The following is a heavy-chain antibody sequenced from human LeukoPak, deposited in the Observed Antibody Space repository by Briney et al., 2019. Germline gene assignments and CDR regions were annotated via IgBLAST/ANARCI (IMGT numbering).Heavy chain of an antibody. Sequence: GGSLRLSCAASGFTLRTYSMNWVRQAPGKGLEWVSCISSSSTYMLYADSAKGRFTISRDNAKNSLYLQMNSLRAEDTAVYYCARDISDDYWGQGTLVTVSS. J-gene: IGHJ4*02. D-gene: IGHD1-26*01. CDR1: GFTLRTYS. CDR2: ISSSSTYM. V-gene: IGHV3-21*01. CDR3: ARDISDDY.